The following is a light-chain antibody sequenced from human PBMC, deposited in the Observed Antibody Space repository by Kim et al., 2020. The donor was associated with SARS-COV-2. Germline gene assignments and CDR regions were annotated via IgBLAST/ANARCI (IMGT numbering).Light chain of an antibody. CDR1: GETC. V-gene: IGLV3-1*01. Sequence: GETCSSWYKQRPGPAPVLVIYQDPNRPPGNPDRFAGSNSGNSATLTISGAQAMDEADYYCQAWDNTWVFGGGTQLTVL. CDR2: QDP. J-gene: IGLJ3*02. CDR3: QAWDNTWV.